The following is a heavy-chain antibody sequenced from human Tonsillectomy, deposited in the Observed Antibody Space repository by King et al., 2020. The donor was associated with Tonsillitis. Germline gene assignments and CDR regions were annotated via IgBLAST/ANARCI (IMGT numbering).Heavy chain of an antibody. J-gene: IGHJ6*02. V-gene: IGHV4-31*03. D-gene: IGHD3-22*01. Sequence: LQLQESGPGLVKPSQTLSLTCTVSGAPISSGDYYWTWIRQHPGKRLEWIGYISYTGSTYYNPSLKSRVTFSVDTTKNQVSLGLSSVTAADTAVYSFARDSPPDGSGYFSYYAMDVWGQGTTVTVSS. CDR3: ARDSPPDGSGYFSYYAMDV. CDR2: ISYTGST. CDR1: GAPISSGDYY.